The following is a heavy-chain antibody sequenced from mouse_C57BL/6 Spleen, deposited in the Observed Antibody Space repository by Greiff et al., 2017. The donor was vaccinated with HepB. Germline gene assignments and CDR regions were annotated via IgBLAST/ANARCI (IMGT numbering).Heavy chain of an antibody. CDR1: GYSITSGYY. CDR2: ISYDGSN. CDR3: AREDYTGGFDY. J-gene: IGHJ2*01. Sequence: VQLKESGPGLVKPSQSLSLTCSVTGYSITSGYYWNWIRQFPGNKLEWMGYISYDGSNNYNPSLKNRISITRDTSKNQFFLKLNSVTTEDTATYYCAREDYTGGFDYWGQGTTLTVSS. D-gene: IGHD2-13*01. V-gene: IGHV3-6*01.